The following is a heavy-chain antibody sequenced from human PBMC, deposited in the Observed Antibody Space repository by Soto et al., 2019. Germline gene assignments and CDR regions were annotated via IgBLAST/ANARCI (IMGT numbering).Heavy chain of an antibody. CDR1: GFTFSSYW. D-gene: IGHD6-13*01. CDR2: IKQDGSEK. CDR3: ARDRAPIAAAGNYYYYYGMDV. J-gene: IGHJ6*02. Sequence: EVQLVESGGGLVQPGGSLRLSCAASGFTFSSYWMSWVRQAPGKGLEWVANIKQDGSEKYYVDSVKGRFTISRDNAKNSLYLQMNSLRAEDTAVYYCARDRAPIAAAGNYYYYYGMDVWGQGTTVTVSS. V-gene: IGHV3-7*01.